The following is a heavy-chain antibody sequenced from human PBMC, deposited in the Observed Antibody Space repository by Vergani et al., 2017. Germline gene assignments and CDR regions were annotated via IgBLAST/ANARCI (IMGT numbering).Heavy chain of an antibody. V-gene: IGHV3-7*01. CDR2: IKQDGSEK. CDR3: AKDLLVDFWSGYDDAFDI. D-gene: IGHD3-3*01. J-gene: IGHJ3*02. Sequence: EVQLLESGGGLVQPGGSLRLSCAASGFTFSSYWMSWVRQAPGKGLEWVANIKQDGSEKYYVDSVKGRFTISRDNAKNSLYLQMNSLRAEDTAVYYCAKDLLVDFWSGYDDAFDIWGQGTMVTVSS. CDR1: GFTFSSYW.